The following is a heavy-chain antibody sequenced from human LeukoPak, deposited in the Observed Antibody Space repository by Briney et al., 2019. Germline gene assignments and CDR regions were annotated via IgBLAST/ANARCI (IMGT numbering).Heavy chain of an antibody. Sequence: SETLSLTCTVSGGSISSYYWSWIRQPPGKGLEWIGYIYYSGSANYNPSLKSRVTISVDTSKNQFSLKLSSVTAADTAVYYCARYLRQLVPDYWGQGTLVTVSS. V-gene: IGHV4-59*01. CDR1: GGSISSYY. J-gene: IGHJ4*02. CDR2: IYYSGSA. CDR3: ARYLRQLVPDY. D-gene: IGHD6-6*01.